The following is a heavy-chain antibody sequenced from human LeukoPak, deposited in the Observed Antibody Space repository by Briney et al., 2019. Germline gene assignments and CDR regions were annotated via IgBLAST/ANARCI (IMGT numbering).Heavy chain of an antibody. CDR3: ARRRLGYYFDY. V-gene: IGHV4-34*01. Sequence: SETLSLTCGVYGGSFSGYYWSWIRQPPGKGLEWIGEINPRGSTNYNPSLESRVTLSADTSKNQFSLTLNSVTAADTAVYYCARRRLGYYFDYWGQGTLVTVSS. CDR2: INPRGST. CDR1: GGSFSGYY. J-gene: IGHJ4*02. D-gene: IGHD5-24*01.